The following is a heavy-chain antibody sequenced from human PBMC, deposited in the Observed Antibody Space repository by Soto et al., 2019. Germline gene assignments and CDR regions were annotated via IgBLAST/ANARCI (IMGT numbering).Heavy chain of an antibody. CDR2: IYHSGNT. D-gene: IGHD5-18*01. J-gene: IGHJ5*02. CDR1: GDSISSGAW. V-gene: IGHV4-4*02. Sequence: SETLSLTCAVSGDSISSGAWWSWVRQSPGKGLQWIGEIYHSGNTRNNPSLKTRVTISVDTSKNQFSLKLTSVIAADTAMYYCARGPGSTAFDPWGQGTLVTVSS. CDR3: ARGPGSTAFDP.